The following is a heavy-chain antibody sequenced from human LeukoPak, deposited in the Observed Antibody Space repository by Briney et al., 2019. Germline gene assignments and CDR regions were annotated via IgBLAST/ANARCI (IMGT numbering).Heavy chain of an antibody. D-gene: IGHD3-16*01. V-gene: IGHV3-30*18. CDR3: AKGWGYFDY. CDR2: ISYDGSNK. CDR1: GFTFSSYG. Sequence: GGSLRLSCAASGFTFSSYGMHWVRQAPGKGLEWVAVISYDGSNKYYADSVKGRFTISRDNSKNTLYLQMNSLGAEDTAVYYCAKGWGYFDYWGQGTLVTVSS. J-gene: IGHJ4*02.